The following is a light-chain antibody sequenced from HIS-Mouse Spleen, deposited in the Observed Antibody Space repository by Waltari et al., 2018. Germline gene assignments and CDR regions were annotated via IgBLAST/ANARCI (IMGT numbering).Light chain of an antibody. CDR2: WAS. CDR3: QQLNSYPPT. J-gene: IGKJ1*01. V-gene: IGKV4-1*01. Sequence: DIVMTQSPDSLAVSLGERATINCKSSQSVLYSSNNKNYLAWYQQKPGQPPKLLIYWASTRESGLPDRFSGSGSGTDFTLTISSLQAEDVAVYYCQQLNSYPPTFGQGTKVEIK. CDR1: QSVLYSSNNKNY.